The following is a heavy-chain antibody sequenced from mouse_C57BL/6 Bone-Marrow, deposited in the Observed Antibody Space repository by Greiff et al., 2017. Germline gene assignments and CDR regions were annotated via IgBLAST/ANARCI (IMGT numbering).Heavy chain of an antibody. V-gene: IGHV1-55*01. D-gene: IGHD2-5*01. J-gene: IGHJ1*03. CDR2: IYPGSGST. CDR3: ARPYYSNYWYFDV. Sequence: VHLVESGAELVKPGASVKMSCKASGYTFTSYWITWVKQRPGQGLEWIGDIYPGSGSTNYNEKFKSKATLTVDTSSSTAYMQLSSLTSEDSAVYYCARPYYSNYWYFDVWGTGTTVTVSS. CDR1: GYTFTSYW.